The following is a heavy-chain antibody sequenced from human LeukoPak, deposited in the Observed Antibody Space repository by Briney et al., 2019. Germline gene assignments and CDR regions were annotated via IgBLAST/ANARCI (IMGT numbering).Heavy chain of an antibody. V-gene: IGHV4-34*01. CDR2: INHSGST. CDR1: GGTLSGGSITTYY. CDR3: ARGPPLYSSGWYAGY. J-gene: IGHJ4*02. Sequence: PSETLSLTCTVSGGTLSGGSITTYYWNWIRQPPGKGLEWIGEINHSGSTNYNPSLKSRVTISVDTSKNQFSLKLSSVTAADTAVYYCARGPPLYSSGWYAGYWGQGTLVTVSS. D-gene: IGHD6-19*01.